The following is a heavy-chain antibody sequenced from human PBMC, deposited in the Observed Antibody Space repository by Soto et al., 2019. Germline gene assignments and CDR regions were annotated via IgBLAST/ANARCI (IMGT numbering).Heavy chain of an antibody. Sequence: GGSLRLSCEASGFIFNNYAMHWVRQAPGKGLEWVAVVSNDGTKMYYADSVKGRFTISRDKSQNTLSLQMDSLRAEDTAVYFCAKGRGDQSGYDFCFDFWGQGTLVSVSS. CDR2: VSNDGTKM. CDR1: GFIFNNYA. D-gene: IGHD5-12*01. CDR3: AKGRGDQSGYDFCFDF. V-gene: IGHV3-30*18. J-gene: IGHJ4*02.